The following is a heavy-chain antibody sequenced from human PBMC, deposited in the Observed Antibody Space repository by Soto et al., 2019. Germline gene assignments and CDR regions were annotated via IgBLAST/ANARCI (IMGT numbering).Heavy chain of an antibody. V-gene: IGHV3-23*01. D-gene: IGHD3-10*01. CDR1: GFTFSSYA. CDR3: ASLAIGTIIRGAPDF. CDR2: ISGSGGST. J-gene: IGHJ4*02. Sequence: GSLRLSCAASGFTFSSYAMSWVRQAPGKGLEWVSAISGSGGSTYYADSVKGRFTISRDNSKNTLYLQMNSLRAEDTAMYYCASLAIGTIIRGAPDFWGQGTLVTVSS.